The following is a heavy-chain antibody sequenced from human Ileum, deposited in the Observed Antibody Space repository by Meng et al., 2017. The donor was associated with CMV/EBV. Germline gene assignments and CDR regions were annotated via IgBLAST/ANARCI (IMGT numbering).Heavy chain of an antibody. Sequence: GGPLRLSCAASGFTFSSYAMSWVRQAPGKGLEWVSAISGSGGSTYYADSVKGRFTISRDNSKNTLYLQMNSLRAEDTAVYYCAKGLNYGSGSYRYFFDYWGQGTLVTVSS. CDR3: AKGLNYGSGSYRYFFDY. D-gene: IGHD3-10*01. CDR1: GFTFSSYA. J-gene: IGHJ4*02. V-gene: IGHV3-23*01. CDR2: ISGSGGST.